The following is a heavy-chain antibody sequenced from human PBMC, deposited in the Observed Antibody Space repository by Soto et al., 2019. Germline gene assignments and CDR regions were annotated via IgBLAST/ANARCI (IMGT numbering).Heavy chain of an antibody. D-gene: IGHD1-20*01. J-gene: IGHJ4*02. V-gene: IGHV3-23*01. CDR2: ISGSGGST. CDR3: AKGDNRYNWNDVPFDY. CDR1: GFTFSSYA. Sequence: GGSLRLSCAASGFTFSSYAMSWVRQAPGKGLEWVSAISGSGGSTYYADSVKGRFTISRDNSKNTLYLQMNSLRAEDTAVYYCAKGDNRYNWNDVPFDYWGQGTLVTVSS.